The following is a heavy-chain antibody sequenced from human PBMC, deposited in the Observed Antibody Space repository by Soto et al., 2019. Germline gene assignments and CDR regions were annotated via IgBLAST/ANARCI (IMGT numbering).Heavy chain of an antibody. V-gene: IGHV3-33*01. CDR1: GFTFSSYG. Sequence: PGGSLRLCCAASGFTFSSYGIHWVRQAPGKGLEWVAVIWYDGSNKYYADSVKGRFTISRDNSKNTLYLQMNSLRAEDTAVYYCARGGTMVRGVFQVRGYYYYMDVWGKGTTVTVSS. J-gene: IGHJ6*03. D-gene: IGHD3-10*01. CDR3: ARGGTMVRGVFQVRGYYYYMDV. CDR2: IWYDGSNK.